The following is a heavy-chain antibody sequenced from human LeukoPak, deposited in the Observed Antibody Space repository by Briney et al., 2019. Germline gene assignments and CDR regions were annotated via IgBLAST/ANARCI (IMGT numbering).Heavy chain of an antibody. J-gene: IGHJ4*02. Sequence: GGSLRLSCAASGFTFSSYGMHWVRQAPGKGLEWVAFIRYDGSKKYYADSVKGRFTISRDNSKNTLYLQMNSLRAEDTAVYYCAKRVPYRSGFDYWGQGTLVTVSS. V-gene: IGHV3-30*02. D-gene: IGHD1-14*01. CDR3: AKRVPYRSGFDY. CDR1: GFTFSSYG. CDR2: IRYDGSKK.